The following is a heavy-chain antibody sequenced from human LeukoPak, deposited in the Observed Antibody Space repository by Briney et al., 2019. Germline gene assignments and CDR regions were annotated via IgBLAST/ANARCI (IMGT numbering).Heavy chain of an antibody. CDR1: GCSISSYY. J-gene: IGHJ4*02. Sequence: SETLSLTCTVSGCSISSYYWSWIRQPPGKGLEWIGYISYSGSTNYNPSLKSRVTISVDTSKKQFSLKLSSVTAADTAVYYCARASGLLRFLVWLPAYFDYWGQGTLVTVSS. D-gene: IGHD3-3*01. V-gene: IGHV4-59*01. CDR3: ARASGLLRFLVWLPAYFDY. CDR2: ISYSGST.